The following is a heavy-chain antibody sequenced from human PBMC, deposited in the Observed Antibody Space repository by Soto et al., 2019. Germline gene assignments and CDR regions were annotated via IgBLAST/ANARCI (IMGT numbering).Heavy chain of an antibody. CDR3: ARAVTQYFDS. Sequence: GESLKISCAASGFSFNFYVMTWVRQAPGKGLEWVSGMSGSGGHKYYADSVKGRFTVSRDDSNSALFLQMNSLRAEDTAVYYCARAVTQYFDSWGQGTLVTVSS. CDR1: GFSFNFYV. CDR2: MSGSGGHK. J-gene: IGHJ4*02. V-gene: IGHV3-23*01.